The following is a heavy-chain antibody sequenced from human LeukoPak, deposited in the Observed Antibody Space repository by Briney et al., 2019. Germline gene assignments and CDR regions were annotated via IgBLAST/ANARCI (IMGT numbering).Heavy chain of an antibody. CDR3: ARGYYNSSGYAFDR. D-gene: IGHD3-22*01. J-gene: IGHJ4*02. CDR2: IYTSGST. Sequence: PSETLSLTCTVSNNSMKNYYCSWIRQPAGKGLEWIGRIYTSGSTTYNPSLKSRVTMSVDTTKNQFSLKLSSVTAADTAVYYCARGYYNSSGYAFDRWGQGTRVTVSS. V-gene: IGHV4-4*07. CDR1: NNSMKNYY.